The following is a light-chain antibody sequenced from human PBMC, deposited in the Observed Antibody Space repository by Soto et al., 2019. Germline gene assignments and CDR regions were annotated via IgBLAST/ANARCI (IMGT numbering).Light chain of an antibody. J-gene: IGLJ2*01. CDR3: AAWDDSLNGPV. V-gene: IGLV1-44*01. CDR2: SNN. CDR1: SSNIGSNT. Sequence: QSVLTQPPSASGTPGQRVTISCSGSSSNIGSNTVNWYQQLPGTAHKLLIYSNNQRPSGVPDRFSGSKSGTSASLAISVLKSEDEADYYCAAWDDSLNGPVFGGGTQLTVL.